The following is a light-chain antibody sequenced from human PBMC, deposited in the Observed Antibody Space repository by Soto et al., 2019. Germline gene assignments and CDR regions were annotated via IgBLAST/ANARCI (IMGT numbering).Light chain of an antibody. CDR1: SSNIGSNL. CDR2: SNN. Sequence: QSVLTQPPSASGTPGQRVTISCSGSSSNIGSNLVNWYQQLPGRAPKLLIYSNNQRPSGGPDRFSCSKSGTSASLAISGLQSEDEAHYYCAAWDDRMDGSVLFGGGTKVTVL. J-gene: IGLJ2*01. V-gene: IGLV1-44*01. CDR3: AAWDDRMDGSVL.